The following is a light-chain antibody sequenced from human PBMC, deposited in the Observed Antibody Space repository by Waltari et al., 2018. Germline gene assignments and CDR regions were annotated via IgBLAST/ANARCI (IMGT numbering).Light chain of an antibody. J-gene: IGKJ4*01. Sequence: DIVLTQSPDSLAVSLGERATIDCKSSQSVFYSSNNKNYLAWYQQKPGQPPKLLISWASTRESGVPDRFSGSGSGTHFTLSISSLQAEDVAVYYCQQYYSTSLTFGGGTKVEIK. CDR2: WAS. V-gene: IGKV4-1*01. CDR3: QQYYSTSLT. CDR1: QSVFYSSNNKNY.